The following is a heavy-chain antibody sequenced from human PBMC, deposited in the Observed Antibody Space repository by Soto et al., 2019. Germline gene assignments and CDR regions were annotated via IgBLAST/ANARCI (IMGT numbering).Heavy chain of an antibody. J-gene: IGHJ1*01. CDR1: GGIFTSFP. Sequence: VRVVRSGVEVKRPGPSVKISVKASGGIFTSFPTSWVRQVPGQGLEWMGGVISASGSVTYAPKFQGRVTMTAVNSAGIGYMELTSLTSEDTAIYYCARVGSRDAYNYVLDQWGPGTMVTVSS. D-gene: IGHD5-18*01. V-gene: IGHV1-69*06. CDR2: VISASGSV. CDR3: ARVGSRDAYNYVLDQ.